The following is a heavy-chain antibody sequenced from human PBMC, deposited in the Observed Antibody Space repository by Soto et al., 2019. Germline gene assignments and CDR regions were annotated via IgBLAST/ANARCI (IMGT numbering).Heavy chain of an antibody. J-gene: IGHJ4*02. Sequence: GASVKVSCKASGYTFTGYYMHWVRQAPGQGLEWMGWINPNSGGTNYAQKFQGWVTMTRDTSISTAYMELSRLRSDDTAVYYCARGGSIAAASIIPAGFDYWGQGTLVTVSS. CDR1: GYTFTGYY. D-gene: IGHD6-13*01. CDR2: INPNSGGT. V-gene: IGHV1-2*04. CDR3: ARGGSIAAASIIPAGFDY.